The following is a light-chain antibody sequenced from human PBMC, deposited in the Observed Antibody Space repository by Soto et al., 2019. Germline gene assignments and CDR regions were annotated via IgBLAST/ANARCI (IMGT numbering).Light chain of an antibody. CDR1: QSISSW. Sequence: DIQMTQSPSTLSASVGDRVTITCRARQSISSWLAWYQQKPGKAPKLLIYKASILESGVPSRFSGSGSGTEFTLTFSSLQPDDFATYYCQQYNSYSWTFGQGTKVEIK. CDR2: KAS. CDR3: QQYNSYSWT. J-gene: IGKJ1*01. V-gene: IGKV1-5*03.